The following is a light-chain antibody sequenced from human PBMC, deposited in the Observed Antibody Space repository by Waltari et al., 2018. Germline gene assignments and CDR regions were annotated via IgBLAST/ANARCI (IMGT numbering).Light chain of an antibody. CDR1: QSISVY. CDR3: QHRSTWPH. V-gene: IGKV3-11*01. J-gene: IGKJ4*01. CDR2: DAS. Sequence: EVVLTQSPATLSLSPGESATLSCRASQSISVYVAWDQQRPGQPPRLLIHDASIRATGIPARFSGSGSGTDFTLTIDTLEPEDFAIYYCQHRSTWPHFAGGTKVEVK.